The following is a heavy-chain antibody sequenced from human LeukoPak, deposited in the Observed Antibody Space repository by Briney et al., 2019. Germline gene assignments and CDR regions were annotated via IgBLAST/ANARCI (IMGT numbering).Heavy chain of an antibody. J-gene: IGHJ5*02. CDR1: GGTFSSYA. CDR2: IIPILGIA. V-gene: IGHV1-69*04. CDR3: ASCGVAGNRNWFDP. Sequence: SVKVSCKASGGTFSSYAISWVRQAPGQGLEWMGRIIPILGIANYAQKFQGRVTITADKSTSTAYMELSSLRSGDTAVYYCASCGVAGNRNWFDPWGQGTLVTVSS. D-gene: IGHD6-19*01.